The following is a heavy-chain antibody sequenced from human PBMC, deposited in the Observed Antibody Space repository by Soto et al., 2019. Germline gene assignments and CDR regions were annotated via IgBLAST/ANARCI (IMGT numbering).Heavy chain of an antibody. CDR3: AKRTPTRGWRHLLDL. J-gene: IGHJ5*02. D-gene: IGHD6-19*01. V-gene: IGHV5-51*01. CDR1: GYSFGTYW. Sequence: EVLLVQSGAEMKKPGEPLKISCKGLGYSFGTYWIGWVRQVPGKGLEWMGIFDPVNSAARYSPSFQGQVVISADKSVSPGFPGWRRLEGSDTGVLFWAKRTPTRGWRHLLDLWGPGNLVNLS. CDR2: FDPVNSAA.